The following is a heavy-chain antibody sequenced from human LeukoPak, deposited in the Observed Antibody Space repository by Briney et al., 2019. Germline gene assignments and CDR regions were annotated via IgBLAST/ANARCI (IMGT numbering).Heavy chain of an antibody. J-gene: IGHJ6*02. CDR1: GGSISSSSYY. D-gene: IGHD3-10*01. CDR3: ARIFGGHYCYGMDV. CDR2: IYYSGTT. Sequence: SETLSLTCTVSGGSISSSSYYWGWIRPPPGKGLEWIGSIYYSGTTYYSPYLQSRVTISVDTSKNHFSLKLSSVTAADTAVYYCARIFGGHYCYGMDVWGQGTTVSVSS. V-gene: IGHV4-39*02.